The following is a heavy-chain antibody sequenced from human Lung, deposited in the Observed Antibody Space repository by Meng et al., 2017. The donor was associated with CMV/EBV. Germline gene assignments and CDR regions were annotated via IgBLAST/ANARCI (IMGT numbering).Heavy chain of an antibody. D-gene: IGHD3-22*01. CDR2: TYYRSKWYD. Sequence: XISGDSVSSNSAAWNWIRQSPSRGLEWLGRTYYRSKWYDDYAMAVKSRITINPDTSKNQFSLQLNSVTPEDTAVYYCARDYYDSGAYYYTEEYYHGLDVWGQGTXVTVSS. CDR3: ARDYYDSGAYYYTEEYYHGLDV. J-gene: IGHJ6*02. V-gene: IGHV6-1*01. CDR1: GDSVSSNSAA.